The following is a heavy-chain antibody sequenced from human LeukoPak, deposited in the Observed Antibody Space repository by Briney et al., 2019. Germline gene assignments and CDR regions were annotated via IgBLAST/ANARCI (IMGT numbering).Heavy chain of an antibody. Sequence: ASVKVSCKASGYTFTSYGISWVRQAPGQGPEWMRWISAYNGNTNYAQKLQGRVTMTTDTSTSTAYMELRSLRSDDTAVYYCARSLFSRVGTHHPGPNWFDPWGQGTLVTVSS. J-gene: IGHJ5*02. CDR1: GYTFTSYG. V-gene: IGHV1-18*01. D-gene: IGHD1-26*01. CDR2: ISAYNGNT. CDR3: ARSLFSRVGTHHPGPNWFDP.